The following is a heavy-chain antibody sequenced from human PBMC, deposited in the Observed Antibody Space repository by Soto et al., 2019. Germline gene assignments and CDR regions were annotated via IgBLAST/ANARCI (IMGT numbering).Heavy chain of an antibody. CDR2: IYPGDSDA. CDR1: GYNFISYW. D-gene: IGHD3-10*01. Sequence: GESLKISCQASGYNFISYWIAWVRQMPGKGLEWMGIIYPGDSDATYSPSFEGQVTFSVDKSITTAYLQWISLKASDTAMYYCARQAYFGSGTYYSDYWGQGTQVTVSS. V-gene: IGHV5-51*01. CDR3: ARQAYFGSGTYYSDY. J-gene: IGHJ4*02.